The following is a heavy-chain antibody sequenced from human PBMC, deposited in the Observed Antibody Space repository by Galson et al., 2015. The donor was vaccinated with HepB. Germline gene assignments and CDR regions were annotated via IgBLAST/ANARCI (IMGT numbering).Heavy chain of an antibody. Sequence: CAISGDSVSSNSAAWNWIRQSPSRGLEWLGRTYYRSKWYNDHAVSVKSRVTINPDTSKNQFSLQLNSVTPEDTAVYYCARGTQLWSGFFDYWGQGTLVTVSS. V-gene: IGHV6-1*01. CDR3: ARGTQLWSGFFDY. CDR2: TYYRSKWYN. CDR1: GDSVSSNSAA. J-gene: IGHJ4*02. D-gene: IGHD5-18*01.